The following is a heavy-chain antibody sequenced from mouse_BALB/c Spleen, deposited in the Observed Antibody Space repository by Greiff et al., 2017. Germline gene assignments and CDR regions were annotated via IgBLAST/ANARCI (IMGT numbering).Heavy chain of an antibody. CDR3: AYSSDVNGYLDV. CDR1: GYSFTSYY. CDR2: IHPFNGGT. Sequence: EVQLQQSGPELMKPGASVKISCKASGYSFTSYYMHWVKQRHGKSLEWIGYIHPFNGGTNYNKKFKGKATMTVDKSSSTAYMQLSSLTSEDAAVCYCAYSSDVNGYLDVWGEGTTVTVSS. D-gene: IGHD1-1*01. V-gene: IGHV1-31*01. J-gene: IGHJ1*01.